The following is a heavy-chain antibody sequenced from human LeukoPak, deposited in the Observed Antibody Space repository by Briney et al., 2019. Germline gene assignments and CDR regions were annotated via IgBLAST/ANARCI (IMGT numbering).Heavy chain of an antibody. D-gene: IGHD2-2*01. J-gene: IGHJ3*02. V-gene: IGHV4-59*01. CDR2: MYYSGTT. Sequence: SETLSLTCSVSGSSMNLYSWNWIRQSPGKGLEWIAYMYYSGTTNYNPSLENRAAISLDLSRHQFSLRLNSVTAADTAVYYCARDVPDARAFDIWGQGTRVTVSS. CDR1: GSSMNLYS. CDR3: ARDVPDARAFDI.